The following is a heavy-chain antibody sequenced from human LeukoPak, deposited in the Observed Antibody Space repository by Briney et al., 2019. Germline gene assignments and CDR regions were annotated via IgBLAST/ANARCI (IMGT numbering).Heavy chain of an antibody. V-gene: IGHV3-23*01. D-gene: IGHD3-3*01. CDR1: RFTFRTYA. J-gene: IGHJ4*02. Sequence: GGSLRLSCAASRFTFRTYAMSWVRQAPGKGLEWDAAISDSGGRKFHADSVTGRFTISRDNSENTLSLQMHSLRAEDTALYYCAKPSGRHPNYYFDSWGQGTPVTVSA. CDR2: ISDSGGRK. CDR3: AKPSGRHPNYYFDS.